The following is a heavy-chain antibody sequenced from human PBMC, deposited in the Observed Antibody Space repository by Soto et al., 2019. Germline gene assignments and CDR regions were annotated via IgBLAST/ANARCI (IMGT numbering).Heavy chain of an antibody. CDR1: GFTFSSNA. V-gene: IGHV3-23*01. CDR3: AKWTPGYCSSTSCSLS. J-gene: IGHJ4*02. CDR2: ISGSGGST. Sequence: GGSLRLSCAASGFTFSSNAMNWVRQAPGKGLEWVSAISGSGGSTYYADSVKGRFTISRDNSKNTLYLQMNSLRAEDTAVYYCAKWTPGYCSSTSCSLSWGQGTLVTVSS. D-gene: IGHD2-2*03.